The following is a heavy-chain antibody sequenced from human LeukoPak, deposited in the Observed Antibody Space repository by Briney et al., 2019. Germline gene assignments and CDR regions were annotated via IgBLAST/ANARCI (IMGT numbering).Heavy chain of an antibody. CDR1: GFTFSNYG. V-gene: IGHV3-48*04. Sequence: GGSLRLSCAASGFTFSNYGMHWVRQAPGKGLEWVSYISSSGSTIYYADSVKGRFTISRDNAKNSLYLQMNSLRAEDTAVYYCARDILTGFDYWGQGTLVTVSS. D-gene: IGHD3-9*01. CDR2: ISSSGSTI. CDR3: ARDILTGFDY. J-gene: IGHJ4*02.